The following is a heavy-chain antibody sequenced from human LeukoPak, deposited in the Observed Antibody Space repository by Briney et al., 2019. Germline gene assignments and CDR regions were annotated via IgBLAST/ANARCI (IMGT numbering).Heavy chain of an antibody. CDR1: GYTFTGYY. V-gene: IGHV1-2*02. Sequence: GAPVKVSCKASGYTFTGYYMHWVRQAPGQGLEWMGWINPNSGGTNYAQKFQGRVTMTRDTSISTAYMELSRLRSDDTAVYYCAREGVATIGAGGYYYYGMDVWGQGTTVTVSS. CDR2: INPNSGGT. J-gene: IGHJ6*02. D-gene: IGHD5-12*01. CDR3: AREGVATIGAGGYYYYGMDV.